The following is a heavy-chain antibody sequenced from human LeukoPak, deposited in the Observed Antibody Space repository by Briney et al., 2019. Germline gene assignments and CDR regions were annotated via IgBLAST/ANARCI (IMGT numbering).Heavy chain of an antibody. CDR3: ARDSYYDSSGYNDY. CDR1: GGSVSSGTYY. J-gene: IGHJ4*02. Sequence: SQTLSLTCTVSGGSVSSGTYYWTWIRQPAGKGLEWIGRIYTSGSTNFDPSLKSRVSISLGTSQNQFSLKLSSVTAADTAVYYCARDSYYDSSGYNDYWGQGTLVTVSS. D-gene: IGHD3-22*01. V-gene: IGHV4-61*02. CDR2: IYTSGST.